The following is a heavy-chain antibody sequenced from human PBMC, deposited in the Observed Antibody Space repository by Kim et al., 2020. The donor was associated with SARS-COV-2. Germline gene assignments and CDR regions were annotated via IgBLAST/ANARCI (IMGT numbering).Heavy chain of an antibody. J-gene: IGHJ4*02. D-gene: IGHD3-10*01. CDR3: VQPLSGY. CDR1: GFSFSSHW. Sequence: GGSLRLSCVASGFSFSSHWMHWVRQPPGKGLAWVSRIKQDGSGTIYADSVKSRFTISRDNAKNTLYLQMSGLRVEDTAIYYCVQPLSGYWGQGTLVTVSS. CDR2: IKQDGSGT. V-gene: IGHV3-74*01.